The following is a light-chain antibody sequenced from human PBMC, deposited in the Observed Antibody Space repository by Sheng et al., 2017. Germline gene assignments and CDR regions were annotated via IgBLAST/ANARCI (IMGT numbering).Light chain of an antibody. Sequence: DIQMTQSPSSLSASVGDRVTITCRASQSISSYLNWYQQKPGKAPKLLIYAASSLQSGVPSRFSGSGSGTEFSLTISSLQPEDFATYYCLQSSSTPFTFGPGTKVEIK. V-gene: IGKV1-39*01. J-gene: IGKJ3*01. CDR2: AAS. CDR3: LQSSSTPFT. CDR1: QSISSY.